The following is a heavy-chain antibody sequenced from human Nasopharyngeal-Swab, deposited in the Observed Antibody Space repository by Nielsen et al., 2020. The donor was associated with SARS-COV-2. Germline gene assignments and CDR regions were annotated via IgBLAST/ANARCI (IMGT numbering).Heavy chain of an antibody. V-gene: IGHV1-46*01. Sequence: ASVTVSCKASAYTFTSYYMHWVLQAPAQGLEWMGIINPSGGCTMYAQKFQGRVTMTRDTSTSTVYMELSSLRSEDTAVYYCARGTQSAFYDYVWGSNPLGGDYWGQGTLVTVSS. D-gene: IGHD3-16*01. CDR2: INPSGGCT. CDR3: ARGTQSAFYDYVWGSNPLGGDY. J-gene: IGHJ4*02. CDR1: AYTFTSYY.